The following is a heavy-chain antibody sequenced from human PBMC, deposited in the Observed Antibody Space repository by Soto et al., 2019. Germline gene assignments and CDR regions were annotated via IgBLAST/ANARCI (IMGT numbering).Heavy chain of an antibody. CDR2: IYHGGST. J-gene: IGHJ5*02. Sequence: SETLSLTCAVSGYSISSGYYWGWLRQPPGKGLEWIGSIYHGGSTYYNPALNNRISLSLDTSQNQFSLKLLSVSAADTAIYYCARSGVTGIVIPSHWFDPWGQGTLVTVSS. CDR1: GYSISSGYY. D-gene: IGHD2-21*02. V-gene: IGHV4-38-2*01. CDR3: ARSGVTGIVIPSHWFDP.